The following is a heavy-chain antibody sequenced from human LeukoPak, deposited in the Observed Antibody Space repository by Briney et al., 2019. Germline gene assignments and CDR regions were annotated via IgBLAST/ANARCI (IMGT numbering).Heavy chain of an antibody. D-gene: IGHD3-3*01. CDR2: ISGSGGST. Sequence: GGSLRLSCAASGFTFSSYAMSWVRQAPGKGLEWVSAISGSGGSTYYADSVKGRFTISRDNSKNTLYLQMNSLRAEDTAVYYCAEDRGITIFGVVLDYGMDVWGQGTTVTVSS. CDR3: AEDRGITIFGVVLDYGMDV. J-gene: IGHJ6*02. V-gene: IGHV3-23*01. CDR1: GFTFSSYA.